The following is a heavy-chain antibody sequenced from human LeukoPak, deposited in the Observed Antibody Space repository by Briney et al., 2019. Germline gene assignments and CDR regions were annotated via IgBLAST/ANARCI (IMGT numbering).Heavy chain of an antibody. V-gene: IGHV3-15*01. Sequence: GGPLSLLCAASVFTFYYAWIFWVREARGKGREGVRRYKRKTGGGTTDSAADVRGRFTISRDYSNDTLYLQMNSLKTEDTAVYYCTTVTYVVVTARGDYWGQGTLVTVSS. J-gene: IGHJ4*02. D-gene: IGHD2-21*02. CDR2: YKRKTGGGTT. CDR3: TTVTYVVVTARGDY. CDR1: VFTFYYAW.